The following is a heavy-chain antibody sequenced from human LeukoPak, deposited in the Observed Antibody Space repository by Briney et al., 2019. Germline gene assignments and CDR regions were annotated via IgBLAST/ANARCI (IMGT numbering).Heavy chain of an antibody. CDR3: ARWNRGVTTPPRYFDF. V-gene: IGHV4-31*03. Sequence: SETLSLTCTVSGGSISSASYSWSWIRQHPGKGLEWIGYIYYRGSTYDNPSLKSRVMISVDRSKNQFSLNLSSVTAADTAVYYCARWNRGVTTPPRYFDFWGQGTLVTVSS. D-gene: IGHD4-17*01. J-gene: IGHJ4*02. CDR1: GGSISSASYS. CDR2: IYYRGST.